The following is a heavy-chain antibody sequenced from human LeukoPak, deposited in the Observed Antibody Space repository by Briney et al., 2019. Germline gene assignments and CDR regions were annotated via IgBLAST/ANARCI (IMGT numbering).Heavy chain of an antibody. Sequence: GGSLRLSCAASGFTVSSNYMSWVRQAPGKGLEWVSVIYSGGSTYYADSVKGRFIISRDNSRNTLYLQMNSLRAEDTAVYYCARDSAVATSFDLWGQGTMVTVSS. J-gene: IGHJ3*01. V-gene: IGHV3-66*01. CDR2: IYSGGST. CDR1: GFTVSSNY. D-gene: IGHD5-12*01. CDR3: ARDSAVATSFDL.